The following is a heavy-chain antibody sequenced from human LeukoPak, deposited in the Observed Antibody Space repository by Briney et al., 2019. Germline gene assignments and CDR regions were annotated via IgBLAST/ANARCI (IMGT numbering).Heavy chain of an antibody. Sequence: GASVKVSSKASGYTLTGYYMHSVREAPGQGLEWMGRINPNSGGTNYAQKFQGRVTMTRDTSISTAYMELSRLRSDDTAVYYWARVSTTVLMLDYWGQGTLVTVSS. J-gene: IGHJ4*02. D-gene: IGHD4-23*01. CDR3: ARVSTTVLMLDY. CDR1: GYTLTGYY. V-gene: IGHV1-2*06. CDR2: INPNSGGT.